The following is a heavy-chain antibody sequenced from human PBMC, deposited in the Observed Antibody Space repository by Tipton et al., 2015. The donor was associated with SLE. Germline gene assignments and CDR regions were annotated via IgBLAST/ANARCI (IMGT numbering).Heavy chain of an antibody. J-gene: IGHJ4*02. CDR2: IYFSGKT. CDR3: VERTGEN. Sequence: TLSLTCSVSGVSITSNIYYWVWIRQPPGKGLEWLGTIYFSGKTYYNPSLKSRVTISLDMSKNQFSLKLNSMTAADTAVYYCVERTGENWGQGTLVTVSS. V-gene: IGHV4-39*07. D-gene: IGHD3/OR15-3a*01. CDR1: GVSITSNIYY.